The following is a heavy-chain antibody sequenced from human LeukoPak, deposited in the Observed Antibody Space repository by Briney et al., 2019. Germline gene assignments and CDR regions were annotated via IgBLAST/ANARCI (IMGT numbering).Heavy chain of an antibody. Sequence: GGSLRLSCAASGFTFSSCAMSWVRQAPGKGLERVSAISASGGSTYYVDSVKGRFTISRDNSKNTVYLQMNSLRAEDTAVYYCAKVDVVRGVNMYYYDYWGQGNLVTVSS. CDR1: GFTFSSCA. J-gene: IGHJ4*02. V-gene: IGHV3-23*01. CDR2: ISASGGST. CDR3: AKVDVVRGVNMYYYDY. D-gene: IGHD3-10*01.